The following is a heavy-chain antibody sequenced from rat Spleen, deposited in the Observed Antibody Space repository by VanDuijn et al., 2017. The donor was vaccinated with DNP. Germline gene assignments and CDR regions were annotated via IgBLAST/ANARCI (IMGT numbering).Heavy chain of an antibody. Sequence: EVQLVESGGGFVQPGRSLKLSCAASGFTFSKYGMAWVRQAPTKGLEWVASISTVGDNRLYRDSVKGRFTISRDNAKSILYLQMDSLRSEDTANYYFATGTLAYWGQGNLVTVSS. CDR2: ISTVGDNR. V-gene: IGHV5S13*01. D-gene: IGHD1-5*01. CDR3: ATGTLAY. CDR1: GFTFSKYG. J-gene: IGHJ3*01.